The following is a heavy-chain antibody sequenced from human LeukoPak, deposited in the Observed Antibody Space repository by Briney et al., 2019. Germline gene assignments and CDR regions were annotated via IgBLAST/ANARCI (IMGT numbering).Heavy chain of an antibody. CDR2: INHTGRT. CDR3: GRGGYNIDWMKDATDY. J-gene: IGHJ4*02. CDR1: CGSLSGYY. D-gene: IGHD3-9*01. V-gene: IGHV4-34*01. Sequence: SETLSLTCAVYCGSLSGYYYNSIRQSPGKGLEWIAEINHTGRTNYNPSLMSRATISIDMSKNQFSLRLNSVTAADMAVYYCGRGGYNIDWMKDATDYWGQGTLVTVSS.